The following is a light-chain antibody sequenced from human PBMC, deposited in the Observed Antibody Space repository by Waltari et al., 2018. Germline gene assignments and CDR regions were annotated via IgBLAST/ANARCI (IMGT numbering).Light chain of an antibody. J-gene: IGKJ1*01. CDR3: QHYVRLPVT. CDR1: QSVSRT. CDR2: GAS. Sequence: EIVLTHSSGTLSLPPRERATLSCRASQSVSRTLAWYQQKPGQAPRLLIYGASTRATGIPERFSGGGSGTDFSLTISRLEPEDFAVYYCQHYVRLPVTFGQGTKVEIK. V-gene: IGKV3-20*01.